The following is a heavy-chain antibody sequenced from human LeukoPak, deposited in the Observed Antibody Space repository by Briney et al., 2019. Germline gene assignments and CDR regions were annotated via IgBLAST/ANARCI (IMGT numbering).Heavy chain of an antibody. Sequence: TSETLSLTCTVSGGSISSSSYYWGWIRQPPGKGLEWIGSIYYSGSTYYNPSLKSRVTISVDTSKNQFSLKMSSVTAADTAVYYCAREGGSSLNRFDLWGQGTLVTVSS. J-gene: IGHJ5*02. CDR2: IYYSGST. V-gene: IGHV4-39*07. CDR1: GGSISSSSYY. CDR3: AREGGSSLNRFDL. D-gene: IGHD6-13*01.